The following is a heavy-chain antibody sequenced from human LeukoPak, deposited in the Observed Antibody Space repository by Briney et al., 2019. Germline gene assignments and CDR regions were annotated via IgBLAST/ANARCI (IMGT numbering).Heavy chain of an antibody. Sequence: SETLSLTCTVSGGSISSYYWSWIRQPPGKGLEWIGYIYYSGSTNYNPSLKSRVTISVDTSKNQFSLKLSSVTAADTAVYYCARGGLVPTTVDWFDPWGQGTLVTVSS. J-gene: IGHJ5*02. CDR3: ARGGLVPTTVDWFDP. CDR2: IYYSGST. V-gene: IGHV4-59*01. D-gene: IGHD4/OR15-4a*01. CDR1: GGSISSYY.